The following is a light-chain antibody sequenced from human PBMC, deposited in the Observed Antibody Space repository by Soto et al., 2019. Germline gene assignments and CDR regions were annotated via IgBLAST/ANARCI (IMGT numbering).Light chain of an antibody. CDR1: QSISSY. Sequence: DIQMTQSPSSLSGYVGDRVTSTWRASQSISSYLNWYQQKPGKAPKLLIHAASSLQSGVPSRFSGSGSGTDFTLTISSLQPEDFATYDCQQSYSSPLHPFGGGTKVDIK. J-gene: IGKJ4*01. V-gene: IGKV1-39*01. CDR3: QQSYSSPLHP. CDR2: AAS.